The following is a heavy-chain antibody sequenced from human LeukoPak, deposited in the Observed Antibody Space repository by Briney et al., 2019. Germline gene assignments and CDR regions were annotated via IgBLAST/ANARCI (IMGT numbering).Heavy chain of an antibody. Sequence: ASVKVSCKASGYTFTSYDINWVRQATGQGLEWMGWMNPNSGNTGYAQKFQGRVTMTTDTSTSTAYMELRSLTSDDTAVYYCAREESIGRYQFLHDSWGQGTLVTVSS. CDR3: AREESIGRYQFLHDS. J-gene: IGHJ4*02. D-gene: IGHD1-26*01. CDR1: GYTFTSYD. V-gene: IGHV1-8*01. CDR2: MNPNSGNT.